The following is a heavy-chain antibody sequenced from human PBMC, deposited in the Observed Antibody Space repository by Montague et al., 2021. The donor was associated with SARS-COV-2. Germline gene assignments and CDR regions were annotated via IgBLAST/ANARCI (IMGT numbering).Heavy chain of an antibody. D-gene: IGHD6-13*01. Sequence: SETLSLTCTVSGGSISSSSYYWGWIRQPPGKGLEWIGGIYYSGSTYYNPSLKSRVTISVDTSKNQFSLKLSSVTAADTAVYYCARVGRQQLVRLSGMDVGGQGTTVTVSS. CDR2: IYYSGST. J-gene: IGHJ6*02. CDR3: ARVGRQQLVRLSGMDV. CDR1: GGSISSSSYY. V-gene: IGHV4-39*07.